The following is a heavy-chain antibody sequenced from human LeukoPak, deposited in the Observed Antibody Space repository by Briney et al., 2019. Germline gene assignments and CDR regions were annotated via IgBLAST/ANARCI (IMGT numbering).Heavy chain of an antibody. J-gene: IGHJ4*02. V-gene: IGHV4-38-2*02. CDR3: AAFHNSFDS. CDR1: GYSISNGFD. CDR2: IFHTGST. Sequence: SETLSLTCTVSGYSISNGFDWAWIRQPPGKGLEWIGSIFHTGSTYYTPSLKSRVTISLDTSKNQFALKMKSVTAGDTGVYYCAAFHNSFDSWGQGTLVTVSS.